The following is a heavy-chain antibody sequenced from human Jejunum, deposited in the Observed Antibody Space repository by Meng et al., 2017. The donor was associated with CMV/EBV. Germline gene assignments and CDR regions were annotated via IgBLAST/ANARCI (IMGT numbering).Heavy chain of an antibody. CDR3: ARARLGGYCSSTSCADNWFDP. V-gene: IGHV1-18*01. CDR1: GDXXTSYG. Sequence: QVQLVQSGAEVXXXXXSXKVXXXASGDXXTSYGISWVRQAPGQGLEWMGWNSAYNGNTNYAQKLQGRVTMTTDTSTSTAHMELRSLRSDDTAVYYCARARLGGYCSSTSCADNWFDPWGQGTLVTVSS. D-gene: IGHD2-2*01. CDR2: NSAYNGNT. J-gene: IGHJ5*02.